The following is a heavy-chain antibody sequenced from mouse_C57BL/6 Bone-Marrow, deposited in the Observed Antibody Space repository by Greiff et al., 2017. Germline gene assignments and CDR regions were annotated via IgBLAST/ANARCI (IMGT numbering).Heavy chain of an antibody. CDR2: INPSSGYP. D-gene: IGHD1-1*01. J-gene: IGHJ2*01. Sequence: VQVVESGAELARPGASVKMSCKASGYTFTSYTMHWVKQRPGQGLEWIGYINPSSGYPKYNQKFKDKATLTADKSSSTAYMQLSSLTSEDSAVYYCERYHYGSSYGYWGQGTTLTVSS. CDR1: GYTFTSYT. V-gene: IGHV1-4*01. CDR3: ERYHYGSSYGY.